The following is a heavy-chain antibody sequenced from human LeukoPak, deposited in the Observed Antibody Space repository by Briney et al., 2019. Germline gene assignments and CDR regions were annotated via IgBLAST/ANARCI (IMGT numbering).Heavy chain of an antibody. CDR1: GFTFSSYA. V-gene: IGHV3-23*01. CDR2: ISCGGGST. Sequence: GGSLRLSCAASGFTFSSYAMRWVRQAPGKGLEWVSAISCGGGSTFYADSVKGRFTISRDNSKNTLYLQMNSLRPEDTAVYYWAKSLRAASGPFDYWGQGTRVSVSS. J-gene: IGHJ4*02. D-gene: IGHD6-13*01. CDR3: AKSLRAASGPFDY.